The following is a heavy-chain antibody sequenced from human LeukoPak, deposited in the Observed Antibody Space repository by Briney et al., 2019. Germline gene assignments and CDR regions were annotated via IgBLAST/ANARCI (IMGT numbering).Heavy chain of an antibody. CDR2: IYYSGST. CDR3: ARERNDFWSGGFDY. D-gene: IGHD3-3*01. Sequence: PSETLSLTCTVSGGSISSYYWSWIRQPPGKGLGWIGYIYYSGSTNYNPSLKSRVTISVDTSKNQFSLKLSSVTAADTAVYYCARERNDFWSGGFDYWGQGTLVTVSS. J-gene: IGHJ4*02. V-gene: IGHV4-59*01. CDR1: GGSISSYY.